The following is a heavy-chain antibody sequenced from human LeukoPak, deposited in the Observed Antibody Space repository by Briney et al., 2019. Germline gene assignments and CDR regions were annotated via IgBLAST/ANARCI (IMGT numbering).Heavy chain of an antibody. CDR2: INHSGST. D-gene: IGHD4-23*01. J-gene: IGHJ3*02. V-gene: IGHV4-34*01. CDR3: ARELRYAFDI. CDR1: GGSFSGYY. Sequence: PSETLSLTCGVYGGSFSGYYWSWIRQPPGKGLEWIGEINHSGSTNYNPSLKSRVTISVDTSKNQFSLKLSSVTAADTAVYYCARELRYAFDIWGQGTMVTVSS.